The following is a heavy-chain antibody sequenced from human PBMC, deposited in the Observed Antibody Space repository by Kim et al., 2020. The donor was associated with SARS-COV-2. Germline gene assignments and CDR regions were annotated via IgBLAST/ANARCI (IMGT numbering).Heavy chain of an antibody. Sequence: GGSLRLSCVASGFTFSTNAMTWVRQPPGERLEWLSYVSGSGGTTYYAGSVKGRFIISRDNSKNTLYLQMNTLRVEDTAVYYCAKEPVYSHPSGWGRPLLDWGQGTPVTVSS. J-gene: IGHJ1*01. CDR1: GFTFSTNA. V-gene: IGHV3-23*01. D-gene: IGHD6-19*01. CDR3: AKEPVYSHPSGWGRPLLD. CDR2: VSGSGGTT.